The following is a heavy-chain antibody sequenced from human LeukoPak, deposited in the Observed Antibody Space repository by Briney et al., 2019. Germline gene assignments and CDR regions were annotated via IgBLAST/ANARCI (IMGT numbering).Heavy chain of an antibody. CDR2: INSDGSST. CDR3: ARAQYYYGSGSPPDV. J-gene: IGHJ6*02. Sequence: PGGSPRLSCAASGFTFSSYWMHWVRQAPGKGLVWVSRINSDGSSTSYADSVKGRFTISRDNAKNTLYLQMNSLRAEDTAVYYCARAQYYYGSGSPPDVWGQGTTVTVSS. CDR1: GFTFSSYW. D-gene: IGHD3-10*01. V-gene: IGHV3-74*01.